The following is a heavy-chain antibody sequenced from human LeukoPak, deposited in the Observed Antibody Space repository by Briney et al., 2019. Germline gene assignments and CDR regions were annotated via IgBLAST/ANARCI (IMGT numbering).Heavy chain of an antibody. Sequence: SETLSLTCAVYGGSFSGYYWSWIRKPPGKGLEWIGEINHSGSTNYNPSLKSRVTISVDTSKTQFSLKLSSVTAADTAVYYCARTQGGFYGVDVWGQGTTVTVSS. CDR2: INHSGST. CDR1: GGSFSGYY. D-gene: IGHD1-26*01. J-gene: IGHJ6*02. V-gene: IGHV4-34*01. CDR3: ARTQGGFYGVDV.